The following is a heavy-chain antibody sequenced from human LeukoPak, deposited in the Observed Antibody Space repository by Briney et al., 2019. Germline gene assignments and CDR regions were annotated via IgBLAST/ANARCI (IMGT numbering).Heavy chain of an antibody. CDR1: GFTFSSYW. D-gene: IGHD1-26*01. CDR3: AREAPGIVGAHFDY. V-gene: IGHV3-74*01. CDR2: INSDRSST. Sequence: GGSLRLSCAASGFTFSSYWMHWVRQAPGKGLVWVSRINSDRSSTSYGDSVKGRFTIYGDNAKNTVYLQMNSLRAEDTAVYYCAREAPGIVGAHFDYWGQGTLVTVSS. J-gene: IGHJ4*02.